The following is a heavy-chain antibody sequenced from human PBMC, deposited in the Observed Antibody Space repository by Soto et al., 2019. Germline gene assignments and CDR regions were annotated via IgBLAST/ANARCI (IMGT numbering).Heavy chain of an antibody. Sequence: GGSLRLSCAASGFTFSSYGMHWVRQAPGKGLEWVAVIWYDGSNKYYADSVKGRFTISRDNSKNTLYLQMNSLRAEDTAVYYCAREKGGSGSYPYYYYYGMDVWGQGTTVTVSS. V-gene: IGHV3-33*01. J-gene: IGHJ6*02. CDR2: IWYDGSNK. D-gene: IGHD1-26*01. CDR1: GFTFSSYG. CDR3: AREKGGSGSYPYYYYYGMDV.